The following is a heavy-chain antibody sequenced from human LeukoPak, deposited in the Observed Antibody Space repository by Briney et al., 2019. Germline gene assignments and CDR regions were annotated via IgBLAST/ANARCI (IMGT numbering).Heavy chain of an antibody. CDR1: GFTFSSHA. Sequence: GGFLRLSCAASGFTFSSHAMHWVRQAPGKGLEWVAVISYDGSNKYYADSVKGRFTISRDNSKNTLYLQMNSLRAEDTAVYYCASLPSPYCSSTSRHNWFDPWGQGTLVTVSS. CDR3: ASLPSPYCSSTSRHNWFDP. V-gene: IGHV3-30*04. J-gene: IGHJ5*02. CDR2: ISYDGSNK. D-gene: IGHD2-2*01.